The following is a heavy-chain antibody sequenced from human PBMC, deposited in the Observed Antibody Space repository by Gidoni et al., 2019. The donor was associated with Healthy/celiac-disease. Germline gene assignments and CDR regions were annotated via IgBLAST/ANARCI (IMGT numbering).Heavy chain of an antibody. CDR3: ARDRFPPTKYDFWSGYYYPPRLGGMDV. D-gene: IGHD3-3*01. J-gene: IGHJ6*02. CDR1: GFTFSSYS. CDR2: ISSSSSTI. V-gene: IGHV3-48*02. Sequence: EVQLVESGGGLVQPGGSLRLACAASGFTFSSYSMNWVRQAPGKGLEWVSYISSSSSTIYYADAVNGRFTISRDNAKNSLYLQMNSLRDEDTAVYYCARDRFPPTKYDFWSGYYYPPRLGGMDVWGQGTTVTVSS.